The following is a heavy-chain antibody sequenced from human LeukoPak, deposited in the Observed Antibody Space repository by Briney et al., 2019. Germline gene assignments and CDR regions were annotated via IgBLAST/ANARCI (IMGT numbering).Heavy chain of an antibody. CDR2: INHSGST. CDR1: GGSFSGYY. D-gene: IGHD4-11*01. Sequence: SETLSLTCAVYGGSFSGYYWSWIRQPPGKGLEWIGEINHSGSTNYNPSLKSRVTISVDTSKNQFSLKLSSVTAADTAVYYCARDGLHHWYFDLWGRGTLVTVSS. J-gene: IGHJ2*01. CDR3: ARDGLHHWYFDL. V-gene: IGHV4-34*01.